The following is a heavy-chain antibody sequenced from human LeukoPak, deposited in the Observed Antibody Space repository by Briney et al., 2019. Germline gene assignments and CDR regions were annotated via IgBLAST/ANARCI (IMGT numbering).Heavy chain of an antibody. CDR2: ISNTGSVI. CDR3: ARDLEQQLADY. V-gene: IGHV3-48*04. D-gene: IGHD6-13*01. CDR1: GSTFSSHT. Sequence: GGSLRLSCAASGSTFSSHTMNWVRQAPGKGLEWISYISNTGSVIYYADSVKGRFTISRDNAKNSLYLQMNSLRAEDTAVYYCARDLEQQLADYWGQGTLVTVSS. J-gene: IGHJ4*02.